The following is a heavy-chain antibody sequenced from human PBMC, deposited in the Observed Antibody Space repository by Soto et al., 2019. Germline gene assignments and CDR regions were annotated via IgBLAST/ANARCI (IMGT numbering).Heavy chain of an antibody. CDR2: ISGSDGTT. Sequence: EVQLLESGGGLVQPGGSLRLPCAASGFTFSSYAMSWVRQAPGKGLEWVSSISGSDGTTYYADSVRGRFTMSRDNSRNTIYLQMMSLRAEDTAVYYCAKVIGGSESYWGGSHYYYALDVWGQGTTVTVSS. CDR1: GFTFSSYA. J-gene: IGHJ6*02. CDR3: AKVIGGSESYWGGSHYYYALDV. V-gene: IGHV3-23*01. D-gene: IGHD3-10*01.